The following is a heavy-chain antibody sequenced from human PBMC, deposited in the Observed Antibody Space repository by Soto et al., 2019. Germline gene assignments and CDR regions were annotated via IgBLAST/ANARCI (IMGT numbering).Heavy chain of an antibody. CDR2: IYYSGST. CDR1: GGSISSGGYY. V-gene: IGHV4-31*03. Sequence: QVQLQESGPGLVKPSQTLSLTCTVSGGSISSGGYYWSRIRQHPGKGLEWIGYIYYSGSTYYNPSLKSRVTISVETSKNQFSLKLSSVTAADTAVYSCARGGIAAAAQRDYWGQGTLVTVSS. D-gene: IGHD6-13*01. J-gene: IGHJ4*02. CDR3: ARGGIAAAAQRDY.